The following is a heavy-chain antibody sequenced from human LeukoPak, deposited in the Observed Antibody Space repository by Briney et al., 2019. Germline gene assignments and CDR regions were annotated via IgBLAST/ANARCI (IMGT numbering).Heavy chain of an antibody. D-gene: IGHD2-2*03. CDR1: GFSISSSYF. CDR3: ARMAINGFALDP. V-gene: IGHV4-38-2*02. J-gene: IGHJ5*02. Sequence: SETLSLTCNVSGFSISSSYFWGWIRRPPGKGLEWIGNIYQTGKTSYNPSLKSRVTLSIDTSRNQFSLILTSVTAADTAIYYCARMAINGFALDPWGQGTLVTVSS. CDR2: IYQTGKT.